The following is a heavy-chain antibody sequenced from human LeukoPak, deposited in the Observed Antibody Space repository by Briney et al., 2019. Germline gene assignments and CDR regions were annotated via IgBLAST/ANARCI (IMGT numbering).Heavy chain of an antibody. CDR2: IYSGGST. J-gene: IGHJ2*01. CDR3: ARGGYYDFWSGYPCWYFDL. CDR1: GFTVSSNY. V-gene: IGHV3-53*01. Sequence: GGSLRLSCAASGFTVSSNYMSWVRQAPGKGLEWVSVIYSGGSTYYADSVKGRFTISRDNSKNTLYLQMNSLRAEDTAVYYCARGGYYDFWSGYPCWYFDLWGRGTLVTVSS. D-gene: IGHD3-3*01.